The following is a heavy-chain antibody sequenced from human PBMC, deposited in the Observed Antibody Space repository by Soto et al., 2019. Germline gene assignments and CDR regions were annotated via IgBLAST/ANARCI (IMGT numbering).Heavy chain of an antibody. D-gene: IGHD3-10*01. Sequence: EVALLESGGGLVQPGGSLRLSCEVSGVAFSFYSMSWVRQAPGKGLEWVASISGNGATTYYAASGKGRFTFSRDNSKNTVHLQKNSLRGEGTAVYFWAKDRGGFTRGWEFFDFWGQGTLVTVSS. V-gene: IGHV3-23*01. CDR1: GVAFSFYS. CDR2: ISGNGATT. CDR3: AKDRGGFTRGWEFFDF. J-gene: IGHJ4*02.